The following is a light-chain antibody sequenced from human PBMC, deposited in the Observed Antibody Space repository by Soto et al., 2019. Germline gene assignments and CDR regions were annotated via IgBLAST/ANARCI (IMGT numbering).Light chain of an antibody. V-gene: IGKV3-20*01. J-gene: IGKJ1*01. Sequence: EIVLTQYPGTMSLSPGESATLSCRASQSISSSFLAWYQQKPGQAPRLLIYGASSRATGIPDRFSGSGSGTDFILTISRLEPEDSAIYYCQQYVSWTFGQGTKVEIK. CDR1: QSISSSF. CDR2: GAS. CDR3: QQYVSWT.